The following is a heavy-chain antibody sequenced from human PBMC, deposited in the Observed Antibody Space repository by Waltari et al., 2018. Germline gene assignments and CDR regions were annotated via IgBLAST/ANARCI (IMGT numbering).Heavy chain of an antibody. D-gene: IGHD3-3*01. CDR3: AKDKGRFLEWLFDY. V-gene: IGHV3-9*03. J-gene: IGHJ4*02. Sequence: EVQLVESGGGLVQPGRSLRLSCAASGFTFDDDAMHWVRQVPGKGLEWVSGISWNSGSIGYADSVKGRFTISRDNAKNSLYLQMNSLRAEDMALYYCAKDKGRFLEWLFDYWGQGTLVTVSS. CDR1: GFTFDDDA. CDR2: ISWNSGSI.